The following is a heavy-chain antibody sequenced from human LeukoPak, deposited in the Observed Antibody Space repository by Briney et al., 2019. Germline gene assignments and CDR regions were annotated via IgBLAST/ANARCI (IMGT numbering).Heavy chain of an antibody. J-gene: IGHJ3*01. CDR2: TFYTGRT. CDR3: ARRRHNFDFYDV. Sequence: PSQTLSLTCTVSGDSIISNIYWWDWVRLPPGKGLEWIGATFYTGRTFYSPSLKSRVTISVDTSKNQFSLDLSSATAADTAVYYCARRRHNFDFYDVWGQGTRVTVSS. D-gene: IGHD3/OR15-3a*01. V-gene: IGHV4-39*01. CDR1: GDSIISNIYW.